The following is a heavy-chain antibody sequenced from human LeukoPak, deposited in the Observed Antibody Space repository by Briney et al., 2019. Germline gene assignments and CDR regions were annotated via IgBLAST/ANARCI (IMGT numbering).Heavy chain of an antibody. Sequence: ASVKVSCKASGGTFSSYAISWVRQAPGQGLEWMGGIIPIFGTANYAQKFQGRATITADKSTSTAYMELSSLRSEDTAVYYCTTEGVPGYHWNDGDYWGQGTLVTISS. CDR3: TTEGVPGYHWNDGDY. D-gene: IGHD1-20*01. V-gene: IGHV1-69*06. CDR1: GGTFSSYA. J-gene: IGHJ4*02. CDR2: IIPIFGTA.